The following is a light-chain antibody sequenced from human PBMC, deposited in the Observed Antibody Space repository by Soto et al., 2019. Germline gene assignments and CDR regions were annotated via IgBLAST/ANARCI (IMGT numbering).Light chain of an antibody. Sequence: QSVLTKPASVSGSPGQSIIISCTGISRSVDSYDFVSWYQQHPGKAPKLIIYEGTHRPSGVSNRFSVSKSVNAASLTISGLQAEDEADYYCCSYGKVFGTGTKLTVL. CDR1: SRSVDSYDF. CDR3: CSYGKV. J-gene: IGLJ1*01. CDR2: EGT. V-gene: IGLV2-23*01.